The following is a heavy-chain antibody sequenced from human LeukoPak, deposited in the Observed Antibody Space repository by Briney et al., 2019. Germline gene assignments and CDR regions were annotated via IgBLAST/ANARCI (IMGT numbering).Heavy chain of an antibody. V-gene: IGHV5-51*01. J-gene: IGHJ4*02. Sequence: GESLKISCKASGYSFSNYWIGWVRQMPGKGLEWMGIILPRDSDTRYSPSFQGQVTISADKSISTAYLQWSSLKASDTAMYYCARQQGIAVAGPTGLEFDYWGQGTLVTVSS. CDR2: ILPRDSDT. D-gene: IGHD6-19*01. CDR1: GYSFSNYW. CDR3: ARQQGIAVAGPTGLEFDY.